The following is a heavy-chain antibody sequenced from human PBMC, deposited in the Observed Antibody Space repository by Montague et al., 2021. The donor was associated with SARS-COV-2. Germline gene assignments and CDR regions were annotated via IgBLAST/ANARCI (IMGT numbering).Heavy chain of an antibody. CDR1: GGSISSYY. D-gene: IGHD3-22*01. Sequence: SDTLSLTRTVSGGSISSYYWSWIRQPPGKGLEWIGYIYYSGSTNYNPSLKSRVTISVDTSKNQFSLKLSSVTAADTAVYYCAGEVRYYYDSSGPGAFDIWGQGTMVTVSS. V-gene: IGHV4-59*01. CDR2: IYYSGST. CDR3: AGEVRYYYDSSGPGAFDI. J-gene: IGHJ3*02.